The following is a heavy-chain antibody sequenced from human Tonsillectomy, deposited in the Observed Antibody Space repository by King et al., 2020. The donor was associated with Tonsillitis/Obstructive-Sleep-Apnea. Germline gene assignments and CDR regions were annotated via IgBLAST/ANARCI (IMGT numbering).Heavy chain of an antibody. CDR3: AREWGGYDWTYYFDY. CDR2: SSAYNGNT. V-gene: IGHV1-18*01. D-gene: IGHD5-12*01. CDR1: GYTFTSYG. J-gene: IGHJ4*02. Sequence: VQLVESGAEVKKPGASVKVSCTASGYTFTSYGISWVRQAPGQGLEWMGWSSAYNGNTNYAQKLQGRVTMPTDTSTSTAYMELRSLRSDDTAVYYCAREWGGYDWTYYFDYWGQGTLVTVSS.